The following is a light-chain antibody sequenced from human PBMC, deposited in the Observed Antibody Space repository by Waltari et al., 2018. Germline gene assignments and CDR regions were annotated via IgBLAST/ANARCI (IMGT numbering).Light chain of an antibody. CDR1: QDISNY. V-gene: IGKV1-33*01. J-gene: IGKJ4*01. CDR3: QQYDDLPLT. CDR2: DAA. Sequence: DIQMTQSPSSLSASVGDRVTITCQASQDISNYVNWYQQKPGKVPKLRIYDAANLQTGVPSRFSGSGSGTDFTFTISSMQPEDIATVYCQQYDDLPLTFGGGTKVEIK.